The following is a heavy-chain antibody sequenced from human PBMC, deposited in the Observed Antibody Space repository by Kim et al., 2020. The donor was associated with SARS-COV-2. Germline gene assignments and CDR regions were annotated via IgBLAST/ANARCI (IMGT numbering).Heavy chain of an antibody. Sequence: ASVKVSCKASGYTFTSYDINWVRQATGQGLEWMGWMNPNSGNTGYAQKFQGRVTMTRNTSISTAYMELSSLRSEDTAVYYCARGSTNYDFWSGYYFSYYYYGMDVWGQGTTVTVSS. J-gene: IGHJ6*02. CDR3: ARGSTNYDFWSGYYFSYYYYGMDV. V-gene: IGHV1-8*01. CDR2: MNPNSGNT. D-gene: IGHD3-3*01. CDR1: GYTFTSYD.